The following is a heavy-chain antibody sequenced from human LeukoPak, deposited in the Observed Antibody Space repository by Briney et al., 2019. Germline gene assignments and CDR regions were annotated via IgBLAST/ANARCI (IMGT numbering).Heavy chain of an antibody. CDR2: ISSSGSTI. Sequence: PGGSLRLSCAASGFTFSSYWMHWVRQGPGKGLEWVSYISSSGSTIYYADSVKGRFTISRDNAKNSLYLQMNSLRAEDTAVYYCAREGTRDPDFDWLFQTTDAFDIWGQGTMVTVSS. J-gene: IGHJ3*02. CDR1: GFTFSSYW. V-gene: IGHV3-48*04. CDR3: AREGTRDPDFDWLFQTTDAFDI. D-gene: IGHD3-9*01.